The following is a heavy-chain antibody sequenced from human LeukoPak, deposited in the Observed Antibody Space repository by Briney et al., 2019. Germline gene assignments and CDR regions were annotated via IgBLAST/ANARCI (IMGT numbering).Heavy chain of an antibody. CDR3: ARTQGLYGAADY. V-gene: IGHV5-51*01. Sequence: GESLKISCQASGYTFSDLWIGGVRQMPGQGLEGMGSVYPADSDTRYSPSFEGHVIISADKSTNTAFLQWNSLQSSDSGIYFCARTQGLYGAADYWGQGTLVISSS. CDR2: VYPADSDT. J-gene: IGHJ4*02. CDR1: GYTFSDLW. D-gene: IGHD2-2*02.